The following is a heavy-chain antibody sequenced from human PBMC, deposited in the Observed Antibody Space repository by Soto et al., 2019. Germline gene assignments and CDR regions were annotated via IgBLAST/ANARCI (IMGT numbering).Heavy chain of an antibody. D-gene: IGHD2-2*01. CDR1: GGSISSYY. CDR2: IHYSGST. CDR3: ARARYQLLHPYYYGMDV. J-gene: IGHJ6*02. Sequence: PSATLSLTCTVSGGSISSYYWSWIRQSPGKGLEWIGYIHYSGSTKSNPSLKSRVTISVDTSRNQVSLKLSSVTAADSAVYFCARARYQLLHPYYYGMDVWGQGTTVTVSS. V-gene: IGHV4-59*01.